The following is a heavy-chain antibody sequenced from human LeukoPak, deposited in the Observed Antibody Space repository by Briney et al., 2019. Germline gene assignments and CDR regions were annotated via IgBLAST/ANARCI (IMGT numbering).Heavy chain of an antibody. J-gene: IGHJ4*02. CDR3: AKNHLQQNFDY. CDR2: ISTSSSYT. V-gene: IGHV3-21*01. Sequence: GGSLRLSCAASGITFSSYSMNWVRQAPGKGLEWVSFISTSSSYTYYADSVKGRFTISRDNSKNTLYLQMNSLRAEDTAVYYCAKNHLQQNFDYWGQGTLVTVSS. CDR1: GITFSSYS. D-gene: IGHD1-14*01.